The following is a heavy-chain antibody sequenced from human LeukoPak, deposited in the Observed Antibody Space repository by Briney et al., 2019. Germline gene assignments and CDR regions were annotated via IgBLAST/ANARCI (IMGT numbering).Heavy chain of an antibody. J-gene: IGHJ4*02. CDR1: GGSISSYY. V-gene: IGHV4-59*01. CDR2: IYYSGST. D-gene: IGHD3-3*01. CDR3: AREGRAGIFGVVIDY. Sequence: SETLSLTCTVSGGSISSYYWSWIRQPPGKGLEWIGYIYYSGSTNYNPSLKSRVTIPVDTSKNQFSLKLSSVTAADTAVYYCAREGRAGIFGVVIDYWGQGTLVTVSS.